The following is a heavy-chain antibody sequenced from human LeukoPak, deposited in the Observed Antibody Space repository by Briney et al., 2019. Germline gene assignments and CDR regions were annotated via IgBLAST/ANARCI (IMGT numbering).Heavy chain of an antibody. J-gene: IGHJ4*02. Sequence: SETLSPTCTVSGGSISSYYWSWIRQPPGKGLEWIGYIYTSGSTNYNPSLKSRVTISVDTSKNQFSLKLSSVTAADTAVYYCARHRNYDFWSGYYPYYFDYWGQGTLVTVSS. CDR1: GGSISSYY. CDR3: ARHRNYDFWSGYYPYYFDY. D-gene: IGHD3-3*01. CDR2: IYTSGST. V-gene: IGHV4-4*09.